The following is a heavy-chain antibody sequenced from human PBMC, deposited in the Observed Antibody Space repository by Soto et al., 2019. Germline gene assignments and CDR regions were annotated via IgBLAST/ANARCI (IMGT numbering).Heavy chain of an antibody. CDR2: ITSSSSYI. J-gene: IGHJ4*02. CDR1: GVTFSTYT. Sequence: PGGSLRLSCAASGVTFSTYTMNWVRQPPGKGLEGVSAITSSSSYIYYTYSVKGRVTISRDNAKNSLFLQMNSLRAEDTAVYYCATVAGRGVIIKGNQFKXWGQGTLVTVSX. CDR3: ATVAGRGVIIKGNQFKX. V-gene: IGHV3-21*01. D-gene: IGHD3-10*01.